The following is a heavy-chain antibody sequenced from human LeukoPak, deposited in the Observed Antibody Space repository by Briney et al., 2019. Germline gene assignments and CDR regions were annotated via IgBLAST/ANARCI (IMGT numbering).Heavy chain of an antibody. V-gene: IGHV3-13*01. CDR2: IGTAGDT. CDR3: ARVAKERVGGVYYFDY. CDR1: GFTFSNYD. J-gene: IGHJ4*02. Sequence: GGSLRLSCAASGFTFSNYDMHWVRQATGKGLEWVSAIGTAGDTYYTGSVKGRFTISRENAKNSLYLQMNSLRAGDTAVYYCARVAKERVGGVYYFDYWGQGTLVTVSS. D-gene: IGHD1-1*01.